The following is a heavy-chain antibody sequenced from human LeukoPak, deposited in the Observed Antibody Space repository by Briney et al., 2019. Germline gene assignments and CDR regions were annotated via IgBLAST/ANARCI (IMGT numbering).Heavy chain of an antibody. CDR2: ISWNSGSI. Sequence: PGGSLRLSCAASGFTFDDYAMHWVRQAPGKGLEWVSGISWNSGSIGYADSVKGRFTISRDNAKNSLYLQMNSLRAEDTALYYCVRSAGRAFDIWGQGTMVTVSS. CDR3: VRSAGRAFDI. V-gene: IGHV3-9*01. D-gene: IGHD6-13*01. J-gene: IGHJ3*02. CDR1: GFTFDDYA.